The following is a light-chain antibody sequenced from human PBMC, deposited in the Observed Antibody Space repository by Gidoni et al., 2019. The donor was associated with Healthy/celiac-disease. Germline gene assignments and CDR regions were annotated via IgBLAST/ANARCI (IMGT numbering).Light chain of an antibody. V-gene: IGLV3-25*03. J-gene: IGLJ2*01. CDR2: KDS. CDR3: QSADSSGTHQV. CDR1: ALPKQY. Sequence: SYELTQPPSVSVSPGQTARITCSGDALPKQYAYWYQQKPGHAPVLVIYKDSERPSGIPERFSGSSSGTTVTLTISGVQAEDEADYYCQSADSSGTHQVFGGGTKLTVL.